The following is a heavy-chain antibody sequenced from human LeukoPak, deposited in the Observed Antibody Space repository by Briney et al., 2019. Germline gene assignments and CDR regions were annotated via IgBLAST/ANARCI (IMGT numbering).Heavy chain of an antibody. Sequence: GEPLKISCEASGSPFSNYWIGWVRQMPGKGLEWMGIIYPDDSNTIYSPSFQGQVTISADKSISTAFLRWSSLKASDTAMYYCARSRDSSGYYYLIWGQGTLVTVTS. J-gene: IGHJ4*02. CDR1: GSPFSNYW. V-gene: IGHV5-51*01. D-gene: IGHD3-22*01. CDR3: ARSRDSSGYYYLI. CDR2: IYPDDSNT.